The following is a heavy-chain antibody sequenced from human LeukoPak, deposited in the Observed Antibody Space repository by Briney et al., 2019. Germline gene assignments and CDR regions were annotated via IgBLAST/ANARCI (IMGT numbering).Heavy chain of an antibody. V-gene: IGHV4-59*01. CDR2: IYYSGST. CDR1: GGSISSYY. D-gene: IGHD3-3*01. CDR3: ARVRLGYYVDY. J-gene: IGHJ4*02. Sequence: PSETLSLTCTVSGGSISSYYWSWIRQPPGKGLEWIGYIYYSGSTNYNPSLKSRVTISVDTSKNQFSLKLSSVTAADTAVYYCARVRLGYYVDYWGQGTLVTVSS.